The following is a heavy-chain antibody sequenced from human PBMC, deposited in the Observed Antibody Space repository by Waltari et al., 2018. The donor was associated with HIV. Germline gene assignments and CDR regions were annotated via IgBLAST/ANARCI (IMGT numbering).Heavy chain of an antibody. Sequence: SGGGLVRPGGSLRLSCEASGFSFSNYGMHWVRQSPGKGLEWVANIKEDGSETHYVDSVKGRFTISRDDAKNSLYLQMNSLTADDTAVYFCVRGEKERMLRFLEYLPSGNFDYWGQGTLVTVSS. CDR2: IKEDGSET. V-gene: IGHV3-7*01. J-gene: IGHJ4*02. CDR1: GFSFSNYG. D-gene: IGHD3-3*01. CDR3: VRGEKERMLRFLEYLPSGNFDY.